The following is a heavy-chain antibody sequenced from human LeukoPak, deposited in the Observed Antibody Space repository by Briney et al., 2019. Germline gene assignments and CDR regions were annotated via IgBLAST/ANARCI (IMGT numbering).Heavy chain of an antibody. CDR3: ARTVEDTAMVFPRRPLLGYAFDI. D-gene: IGHD5-18*01. CDR2: INHSGST. J-gene: IGHJ3*02. Sequence: SETLSLTCAVYGGSFSGYYWSWIRQPPGKGLEWIGEINHSGSTNYNPSLKSRVTISVDTSKNQFSLKLSSVTAADTAVYYCARTVEDTAMVFPRRPLLGYAFDIWGQGTMVTVSS. V-gene: IGHV4-34*01. CDR1: GGSFSGYY.